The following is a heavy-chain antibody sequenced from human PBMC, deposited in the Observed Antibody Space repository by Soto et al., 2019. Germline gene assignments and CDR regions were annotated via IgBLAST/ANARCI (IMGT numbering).Heavy chain of an antibody. CDR1: GGSISSGGYS. J-gene: IGHJ6*02. Sequence: PSETLSLTCAVSGGSISSGGYSWSWIRQPPGKGLEWIGYIYHSGSTYYNPSLKSRVTISVDRSKNQFSLKLSSVTAADTAVYYCARGYYYGSGSRPYYYHGMDVWGQGTTVTVSS. CDR3: ARGYYYGSGSRPYYYHGMDV. CDR2: IYHSGST. V-gene: IGHV4-30-2*01. D-gene: IGHD3-10*01.